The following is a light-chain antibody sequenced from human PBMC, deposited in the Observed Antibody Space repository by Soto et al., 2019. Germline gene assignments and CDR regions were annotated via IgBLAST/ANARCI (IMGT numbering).Light chain of an antibody. Sequence: EIVLTQSPGTLSLSPGERATLSCRASQSVSGSYLAWYQQKPGQAPRLLIYGASSSATGITDRFSGSGSGTDFTLTISRLKPEDLAVEYCQQYGDSPLITFGPGTKVHIK. CDR1: QSVSGSY. CDR3: QQYGDSPLIT. CDR2: GAS. J-gene: IGKJ3*01. V-gene: IGKV3-20*01.